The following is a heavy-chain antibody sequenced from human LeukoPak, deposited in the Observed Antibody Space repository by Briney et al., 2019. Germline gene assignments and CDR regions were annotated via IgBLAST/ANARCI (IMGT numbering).Heavy chain of an antibody. CDR1: GYSFTSYW. D-gene: IGHD6-13*01. J-gene: IGHJ4*02. Sequence: GESLKISCKGSGYSFTSYWIGWVRQMPGKGLECMGIIYPGDSDTRYSPSFQGQVTISVDKSISTAYLHWSSLKASDTAMYYCAKLGAYSSSWYGFFDYWGQGTPVTVSS. CDR3: AKLGAYSSSWYGFFDY. CDR2: IYPGDSDT. V-gene: IGHV5-51*01.